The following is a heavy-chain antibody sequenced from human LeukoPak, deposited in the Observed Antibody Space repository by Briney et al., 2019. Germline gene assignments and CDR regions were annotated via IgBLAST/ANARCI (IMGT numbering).Heavy chain of an antibody. D-gene: IGHD2-2*01. V-gene: IGHV1-18*01. CDR3: ARDNAQNWFDP. CDR2: ISGYNGNT. J-gene: IGHJ5*02. CDR1: GYTFTSYG. Sequence: ASVKVSCKASGYTFTSYGIYWARQAPGQGLEWMGWISGYNGNTNYAQKLQGRVTMTTDTSTTTAYMELRSLRSDDTAVYYCARDNAQNWFDPWGQGTLVTVSS.